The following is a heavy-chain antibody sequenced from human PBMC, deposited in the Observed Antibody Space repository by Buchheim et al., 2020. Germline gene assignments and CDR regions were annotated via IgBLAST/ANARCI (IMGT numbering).Heavy chain of an antibody. Sequence: QVQLVQSGAEVKKPGTSVKVSCKASGYTFTTYDINWVRQATGQGLEWMGWINPYSGNTGYAQKFQGRVTMTRNTSISTVYMELSSLRSEDTAVYYCARDVYYGSGNTNWFDPWGQGTL. CDR1: GYTFTTYD. D-gene: IGHD3-10*01. CDR2: INPYSGNT. J-gene: IGHJ5*02. CDR3: ARDVYYGSGNTNWFDP. V-gene: IGHV1-8*01.